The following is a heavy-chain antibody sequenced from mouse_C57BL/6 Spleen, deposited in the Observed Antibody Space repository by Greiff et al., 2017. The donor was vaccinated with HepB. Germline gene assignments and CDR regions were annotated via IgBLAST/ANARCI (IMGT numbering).Heavy chain of an antibody. Sequence: EVQLQQSGPELVKPGASVKMSCKASGYTFTDYNMHWVKQSHGKSLEWIGYINPNNGGTSYNQKFKGKATSTVNKSSSTAYMELRSLTSEDSAVYYCARKEGYYYGPFDYWGQGTTLTVSS. J-gene: IGHJ2*01. CDR1: GYTFTDYN. CDR3: ARKEGYYYGPFDY. CDR2: INPNNGGT. V-gene: IGHV1-22*01. D-gene: IGHD1-1*01.